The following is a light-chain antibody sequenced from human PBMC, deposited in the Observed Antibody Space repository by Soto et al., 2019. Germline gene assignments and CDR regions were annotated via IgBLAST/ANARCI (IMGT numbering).Light chain of an antibody. V-gene: IGKV3-15*01. CDR2: GAS. Sequence: EIVMTQSPATLSVSPGERATLSCRASQSVSSNLAWYQQKPGQAPRLLIYGASTRATGIPARFSGSGSGTEFTLTISSLPSEDFAVYYCQQSKNWLWTFGQVTKVEIK. CDR1: QSVSSN. J-gene: IGKJ1*01. CDR3: QQSKNWLWT.